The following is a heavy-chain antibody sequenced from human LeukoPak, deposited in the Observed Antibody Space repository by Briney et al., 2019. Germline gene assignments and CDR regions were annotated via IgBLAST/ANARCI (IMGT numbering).Heavy chain of an antibody. V-gene: IGHV3-23*01. CDR2: VSGGGGGT. CDR1: GFIFSSQF. CDR3: GKHPSSGWFHYFDY. J-gene: IGHJ4*02. Sequence: GGSLRLSCAASGFIFSSQFMSWVRQAPGKGLEWVSAVSGGGGGTYYAASVKGRFTISRDNSKNTLYLQMSSLRAEDTAVYYCGKHPSSGWFHYFDYWGQGILVTVSS. D-gene: IGHD6-19*01.